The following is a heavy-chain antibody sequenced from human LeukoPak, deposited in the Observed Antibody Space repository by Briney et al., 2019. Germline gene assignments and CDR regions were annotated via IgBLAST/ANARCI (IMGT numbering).Heavy chain of an antibody. Sequence: PGGSLRLSCAASGFTVSSNYMSWVRQAPGKGLGWVSVIYSGGSTYYADSVEGRFTISRDNAKNTLYLQMNTLRAEDTAVYYCARGGTYSSGLPGSWGQGTLVTVSS. J-gene: IGHJ5*02. CDR2: IYSGGST. CDR1: GFTVSSNY. D-gene: IGHD5-18*01. CDR3: ARGGTYSSGLPGS. V-gene: IGHV3-53*01.